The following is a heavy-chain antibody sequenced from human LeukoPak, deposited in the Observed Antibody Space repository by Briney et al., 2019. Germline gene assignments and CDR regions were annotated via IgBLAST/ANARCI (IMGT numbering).Heavy chain of an antibody. V-gene: IGHV3-30-3*02. J-gene: IGHJ4*02. CDR1: GFTFSSYA. CDR2: ISYDGSNK. CDR3: AKRRDGYNYVLDY. D-gene: IGHD5-24*01. Sequence: GRSLRLSCAASGFTFSSYAIHWVRQAPGKGLEWVTFISYDGSNKYYADSVKGRFTISRDNSKNTLYLQMNSLRAEDTAVYYCAKRRDGYNYVLDYWGQGTLVTVSS.